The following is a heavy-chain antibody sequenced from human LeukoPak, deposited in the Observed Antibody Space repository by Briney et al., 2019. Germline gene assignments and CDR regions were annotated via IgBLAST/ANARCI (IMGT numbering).Heavy chain of an antibody. J-gene: IGHJ4*02. CDR2: ISYDGSNK. Sequence: PGGSLRLSRAASGFTFSSYGMHWVRQAPGKGLEWVAVISYDGSNKYYADSVKGRFTISRDNSKNTLYPQMNSLRAEDTAVYYCAKPGDSSGWTSWGQGTLVTVSS. V-gene: IGHV3-30*18. CDR3: AKPGDSSGWTS. CDR1: GFTFSSYG. D-gene: IGHD6-19*01.